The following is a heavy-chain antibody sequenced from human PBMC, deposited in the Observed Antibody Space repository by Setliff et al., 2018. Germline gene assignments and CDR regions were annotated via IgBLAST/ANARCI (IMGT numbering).Heavy chain of an antibody. CDR2: IIPIFGTA. Sequence: ASVKVSCKASGYTFTSYAISWVRQAPGQGLEWMGGIIPIFGTANYAQKFQGRVTITADESTSTAYMELSSLRSEDTAVYYCATTYYYDSSGYYPYWGQGTLVTVSS. V-gene: IGHV1-69*13. J-gene: IGHJ4*02. CDR3: ATTYYYDSSGYYPY. CDR1: GYTFTSYA. D-gene: IGHD3-22*01.